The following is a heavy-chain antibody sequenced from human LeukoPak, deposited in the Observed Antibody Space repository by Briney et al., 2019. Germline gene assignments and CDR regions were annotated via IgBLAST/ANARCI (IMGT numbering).Heavy chain of an antibody. V-gene: IGHV3-48*03. Sequence: GGSLRLSCAASGFTFSSYEMNWVRQAPGKGLEWVSYISSSSSTIFYADSVRGRFTISRDNAKNSLYLQMNSLRAEDTAVYYCAREDRRYGAFDIWGHGTMVTVSP. CDR2: ISSSSSTI. CDR1: GFTFSSYE. D-gene: IGHD1-1*01. CDR3: AREDRRYGAFDI. J-gene: IGHJ3*02.